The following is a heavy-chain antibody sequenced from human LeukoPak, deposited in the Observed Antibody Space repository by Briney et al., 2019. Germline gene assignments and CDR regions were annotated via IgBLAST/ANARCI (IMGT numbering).Heavy chain of an antibody. V-gene: IGHV1-8*01. D-gene: IGHD2-15*01. Sequence: ASVRVSCKASGYTFTSYDINWVRQATGLGLEWMGWMNPSGGNTGYAQKFLGRVTMTRDTSIRTAYMELSNLRSEDTAVYYCARGCNGGSCNGMDVWGQGTTVTVSS. CDR2: MNPSGGNT. CDR1: GYTFTSYD. CDR3: ARGCNGGSCNGMDV. J-gene: IGHJ6*02.